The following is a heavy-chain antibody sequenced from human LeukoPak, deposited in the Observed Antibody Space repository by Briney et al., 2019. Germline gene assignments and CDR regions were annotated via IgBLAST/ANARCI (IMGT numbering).Heavy chain of an antibody. J-gene: IGHJ6*02. CDR3: AREKGIVAGLYYYYGMDV. CDR2: IYYSGST. V-gene: IGHV4-59*01. D-gene: IGHD6-19*01. Sequence: SETLSLTCTVSGGSISSYYWSWIRQPPGKGLEWIGYIYYSGSTNYNPSLKSRVTISVDTSKNQFSLKLSSVTAADTAVYYCAREKGIVAGLYYYYGMDVWGQGTTVAVSS. CDR1: GGSISSYY.